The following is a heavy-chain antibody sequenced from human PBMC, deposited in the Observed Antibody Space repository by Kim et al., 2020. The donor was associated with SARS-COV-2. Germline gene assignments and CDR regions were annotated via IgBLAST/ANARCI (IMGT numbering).Heavy chain of an antibody. Sequence: SVKVSCKASGFTFTSSAVQWVRQARGQRLEWIGWIVVGSGNTNYAQKFQERVTITRDMSTSTAYMELSSLRSEDTAVYYCAAPGAIVPGAFDIWGQGTMVTVSS. D-gene: IGHD1-26*01. V-gene: IGHV1-58*01. CDR2: IVVGSGNT. J-gene: IGHJ3*02. CDR1: GFTFTSSA. CDR3: AAPGAIVPGAFDI.